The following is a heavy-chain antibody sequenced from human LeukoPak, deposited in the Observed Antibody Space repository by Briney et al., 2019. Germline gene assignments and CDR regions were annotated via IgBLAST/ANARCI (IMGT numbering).Heavy chain of an antibody. Sequence: SETLSLTCTVSGGSISSYYWSWIRQPPGKGLEWIGYIYYSGSTNYNPSLKSRVTISVDTSKNQFSLKLSSVTAADTAVYYCARVLPYYYDSSGYYDYWGQGTLVTVSS. D-gene: IGHD3-22*01. CDR3: ARVLPYYYDSSGYYDY. J-gene: IGHJ4*02. CDR1: GGSISSYY. V-gene: IGHV4-59*01. CDR2: IYYSGST.